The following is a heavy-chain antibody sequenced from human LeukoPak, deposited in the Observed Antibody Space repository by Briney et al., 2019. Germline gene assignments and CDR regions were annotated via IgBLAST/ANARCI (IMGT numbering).Heavy chain of an antibody. Sequence: ASVKVSCKASGYTFTGYYMHWVRQAPGQGLEWMGWINPNSGGTNYAQKFQGRVTMTRDTSISTAYMELSRLRSDDTAVYYCARDSRSTSYNWFDPWGQGTLVTASS. CDR3: ARDSRSTSYNWFDP. CDR1: GYTFTGYY. CDR2: INPNSGGT. V-gene: IGHV1-2*02. D-gene: IGHD2-2*01. J-gene: IGHJ5*02.